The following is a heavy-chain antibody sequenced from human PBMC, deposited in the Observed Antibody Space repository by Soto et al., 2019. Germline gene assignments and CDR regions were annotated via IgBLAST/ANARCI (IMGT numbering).Heavy chain of an antibody. CDR1: GFTFDDYA. D-gene: IGHD3-10*01. V-gene: IGHV3-9*01. CDR2: ISWNSGSI. J-gene: IGHJ4*02. CDR3: AKSTYYYGSGSYYNPFDY. Sequence: DVQLVESGGGLVQPGRSLRLSCAASGFTFDDYAMHWVRQAPGKGLEWVSGISWNSGSIGYADSVKGRFTISRDNAKNSLYLQMNSLRAEDTALYYCAKSTYYYGSGSYYNPFDYWGQGTLVTVSS.